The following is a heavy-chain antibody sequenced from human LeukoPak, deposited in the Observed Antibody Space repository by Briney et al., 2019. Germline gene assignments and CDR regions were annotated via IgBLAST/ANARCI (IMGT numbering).Heavy chain of an antibody. J-gene: IGHJ4*02. CDR1: GFTLGSHD. CDR2: VSSGFHA. Sequence: GGSPRLSCTASGFTLGSHDMHWVRQIPGQGLEWVAAVSSGFHAFFADSVQGRFTVSREDARNSLYLQMNSLRAGDTAVYYCVREARGYHYTYFDYWGQGTLVTVSS. D-gene: IGHD5-18*01. V-gene: IGHV3-13*01. CDR3: VREARGYHYTYFDY.